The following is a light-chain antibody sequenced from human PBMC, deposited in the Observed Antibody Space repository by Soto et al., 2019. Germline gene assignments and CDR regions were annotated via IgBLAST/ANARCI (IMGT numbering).Light chain of an antibody. CDR1: SSDVGNYNY. Sequence: QSALTQPRSVSGSPGQSVTISCTGTSSDVGNYNYVSWYQQHPGKAPKLMIYDVNKRPSGVPDRFSGSKSGNTASLTISGLQTEDEADYYCCSYGGSYTGVFGGGTKLTVL. J-gene: IGLJ2*01. CDR2: DVN. V-gene: IGLV2-11*01. CDR3: CSYGGSYTGV.